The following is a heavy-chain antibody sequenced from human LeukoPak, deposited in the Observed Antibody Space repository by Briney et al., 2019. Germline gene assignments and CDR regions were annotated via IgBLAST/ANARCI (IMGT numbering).Heavy chain of an antibody. J-gene: IGHJ4*02. Sequence: GGSLRLSCAASGFTFSSYGMHWVRQAPGKGLEWVAVIWYDGSNKYYADSVKGRFTISRDNSKNTLYLQMNSLRAEDTAVYYCARDHDTWSYYDSSGYDYWGQGTLVTVSS. V-gene: IGHV3-33*01. D-gene: IGHD3-22*01. CDR2: IWYDGSNK. CDR3: ARDHDTWSYYDSSGYDY. CDR1: GFTFSSYG.